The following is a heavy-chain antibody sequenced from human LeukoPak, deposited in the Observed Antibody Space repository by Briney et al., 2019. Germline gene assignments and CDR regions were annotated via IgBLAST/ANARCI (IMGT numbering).Heavy chain of an antibody. CDR1: GFTFSSYS. CDR2: ISSSISYI. J-gene: IGHJ4*02. Sequence: SGRSLRLSCAASGFTFSSYSMNWVRQAPGKGLEWVSSISSSISYIYYADSVKGRFTISTDNVENSLYLQMNSLRAEDTAVYYCASHDGDGDYAPGVIDYWGQGTLVTVSS. V-gene: IGHV3-21*01. CDR3: ASHDGDGDYAPGVIDY. D-gene: IGHD4-17*01.